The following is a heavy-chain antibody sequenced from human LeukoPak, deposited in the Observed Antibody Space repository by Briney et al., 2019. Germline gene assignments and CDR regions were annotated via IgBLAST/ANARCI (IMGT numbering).Heavy chain of an antibody. D-gene: IGHD6-6*01. J-gene: IGHJ4*02. CDR1: GFTFSSCA. Sequence: PGGSLRLSCAASGFTFSSCAMSWVRQAPGKGLEWVSSISGRAGSTYYADSVKGRFTISRDNSKNTLFLQMNSLRAEDTAVYYCAKGGPYSSSPDFDYWGQGTLVTVSS. CDR3: AKGGPYSSSPDFDY. V-gene: IGHV3-23*01. CDR2: ISGRAGST.